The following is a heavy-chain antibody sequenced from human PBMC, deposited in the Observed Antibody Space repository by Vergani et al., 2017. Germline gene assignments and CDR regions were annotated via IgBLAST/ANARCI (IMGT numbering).Heavy chain of an antibody. Sequence: VQLVESGGGVVQPGRSLRLSCAASGFTFSSYSMNWVRQAPGKGLEWVSYISSSSSTIYYADSVKGRFTISRDNAKNSLYLQMNSLRAEDTAVYYCVRGYCSGGSCYPWIDYWGQGTLVTVSS. J-gene: IGHJ4*02. V-gene: IGHV3-48*01. CDR1: GFTFSSYS. CDR2: ISSSSSTI. CDR3: VRGYCSGGSCYPWIDY. D-gene: IGHD2-15*01.